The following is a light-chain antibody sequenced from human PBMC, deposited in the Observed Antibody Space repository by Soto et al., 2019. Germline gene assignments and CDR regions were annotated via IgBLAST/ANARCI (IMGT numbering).Light chain of an antibody. V-gene: IGKV3-15*01. J-gene: IGKJ1*01. CDR2: GAS. CDR3: QQYGSASPWT. CDR1: QSVNRN. Sequence: EIVMTQSPATLSVSPGERATLSCRASQSVNRNIAWSQQKPGQAPRLLIYGASTRATGVPARFSGSGSGTEFTLTISSLQSEDFAVYYCQQYGSASPWTFGQGTKVEIK.